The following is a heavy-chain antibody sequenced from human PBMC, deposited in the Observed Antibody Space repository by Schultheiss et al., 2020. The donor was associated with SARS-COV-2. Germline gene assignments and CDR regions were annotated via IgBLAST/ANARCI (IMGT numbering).Heavy chain of an antibody. Sequence: SETLSLTCTVSGGSISSSSYYWGWIRQPPGKGLEWIGSIYYSGSTYYNPSLKSRVTISVDTSKNQFSLKLSSVTAADTAVYYCARGHRDYFDYWGQGTLVTVSS. D-gene: IGHD1-14*01. CDR1: GGSISSSSYY. CDR2: IYYSGST. V-gene: IGHV4-39*07. CDR3: ARGHRDYFDY. J-gene: IGHJ4*02.